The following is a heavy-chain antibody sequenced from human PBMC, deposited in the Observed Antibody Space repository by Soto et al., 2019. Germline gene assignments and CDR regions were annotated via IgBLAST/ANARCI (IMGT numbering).Heavy chain of an antibody. V-gene: IGHV4-59*01. CDR2: IYYSGST. Sequence: QVQLQESGPGLVKPSETLSLTCTVSGGSIGSYYWNWIRQPPGKGLEWIGYIYYSGSTNYNPSLKSRVTISVDTSKNQFSRTLSSVTAADTAVYYCARDGGFYYGMDVWGQGTTVTVSS. D-gene: IGHD3-3*01. CDR1: GGSIGSYY. J-gene: IGHJ6*02. CDR3: ARDGGFYYGMDV.